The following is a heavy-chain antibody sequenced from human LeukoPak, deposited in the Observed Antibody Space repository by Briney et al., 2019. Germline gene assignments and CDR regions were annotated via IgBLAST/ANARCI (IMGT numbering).Heavy chain of an antibody. V-gene: IGHV3-11*01. CDR2: ISGSSSTI. CDR1: GFTFSDYY. J-gene: IGHJ5*02. D-gene: IGHD3-3*01. Sequence: GGSLRLSCAASGFTFSDYYMSWIRQAPGKGLEWVSYISGSSSTIYYADSVKGRFTISRDNAKNSLYLQMNSLRAEDTAVYYCARAIFFKEGTYYDFWSGQLNWFDPWGQGTLVTVSS. CDR3: ARAIFFKEGTYYDFWSGQLNWFDP.